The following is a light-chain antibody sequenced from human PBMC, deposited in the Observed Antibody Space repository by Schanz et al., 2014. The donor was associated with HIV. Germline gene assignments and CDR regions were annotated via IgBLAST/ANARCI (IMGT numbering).Light chain of an antibody. V-gene: IGLV2-14*03. Sequence: QSALTQPASVSGSPGQSISISCTGTSGDVGSYNYVSWYQQHPGKAPKLMIYDVSNRPSGVSSRFSGSKSGNTASLTISGLQAEDEADYYCCSYTTTLTYVFGAGT. CDR2: DVS. J-gene: IGLJ1*01. CDR1: SGDVGSYNY. CDR3: CSYTTTLTYV.